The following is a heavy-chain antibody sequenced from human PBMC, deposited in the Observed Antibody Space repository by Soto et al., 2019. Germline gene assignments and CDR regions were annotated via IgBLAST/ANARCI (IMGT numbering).Heavy chain of an antibody. Sequence: QVQLVQSGAEVKKPGSSVKVSCKASGGTFSSYAISWVRQAPGQGLEWMGGIIPIFGTANYAQKFQGRVTITADESTSTAYMELSSLGSEDTAVYYCAREDRIGVTTDIGVFDYWGQGTLVTVSS. D-gene: IGHD4-17*01. CDR2: IIPIFGTA. J-gene: IGHJ4*02. CDR1: GGTFSSYA. CDR3: AREDRIGVTTDIGVFDY. V-gene: IGHV1-69*01.